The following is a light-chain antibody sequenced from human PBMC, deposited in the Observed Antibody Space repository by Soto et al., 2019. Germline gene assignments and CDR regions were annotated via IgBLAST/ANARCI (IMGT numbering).Light chain of an antibody. J-gene: IGKJ1*01. Sequence: DIQLTQSQSFLSGSVGDRVTITCRASQGISTYLNWYQQKPGKAPKLLIYAASSLQSGVPSRFSGSGSETDFTLTISSLQPEDFATYSCQQSYSTTWTFGQGTKVDIK. CDR1: QGISTY. CDR3: QQSYSTTWT. V-gene: IGKV1-39*01. CDR2: AAS.